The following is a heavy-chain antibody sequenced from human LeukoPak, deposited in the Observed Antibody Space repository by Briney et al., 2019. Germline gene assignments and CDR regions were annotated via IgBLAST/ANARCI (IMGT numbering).Heavy chain of an antibody. Sequence: SQTLSLTCTVSGYSISSGYYWGGIRPPPGKGLEWLASIYHSGTIYYNPSLKSRVTISVNTSKNQFSLKLTSVTAADTAVYYCARGLGRQQLVSPFDYWGQGTLVTVSS. CDR1: GYSISSGYY. J-gene: IGHJ4*02. V-gene: IGHV4-38-2*02. CDR3: ARGLGRQQLVSPFDY. CDR2: IYHSGTI. D-gene: IGHD6-13*01.